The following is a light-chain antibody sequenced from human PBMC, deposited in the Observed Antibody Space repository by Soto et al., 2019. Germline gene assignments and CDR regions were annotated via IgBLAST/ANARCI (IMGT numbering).Light chain of an antibody. CDR1: QGISTY. CDR2: AAS. J-gene: IGKJ1*01. CDR3: QKYNSAPQT. Sequence: DIQMTQSPSSLSASLGDRVTITCRASQGISTYLAWYQQKPGKVPKLLICAASTLRSGVPSRFSGSGSGTDFTLTISSLQPEDVATYYCQKYNSAPQTFGQGTKVEIK. V-gene: IGKV1-27*01.